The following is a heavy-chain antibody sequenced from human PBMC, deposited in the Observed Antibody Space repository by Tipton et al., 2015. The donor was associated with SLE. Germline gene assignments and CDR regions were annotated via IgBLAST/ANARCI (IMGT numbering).Heavy chain of an antibody. CDR3: ARVGRDRREGFDI. Sequence: TLSLTCSVSGGSISSGSYYWNWIRQPAGKGLEWIGRFYTGGYTTYNPSLKSRVTISGDMSRNQISLKLTSMTAADTAVYYCARVGRDRREGFDIWGQGTMVTVSS. CDR2: FYTGGYT. V-gene: IGHV4-61*02. J-gene: IGHJ3*02. CDR1: GGSISSGSYY.